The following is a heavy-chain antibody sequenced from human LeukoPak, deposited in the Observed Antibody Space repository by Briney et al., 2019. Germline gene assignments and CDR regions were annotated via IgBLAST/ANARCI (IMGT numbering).Heavy chain of an antibody. V-gene: IGHV1-69*01. CDR2: IIPIFGAA. D-gene: IGHD3-10*01. CDR1: GGTFSSYA. Sequence: SVKVSCKASGGTFSSYAISWVRQAPGQGLEWMGGIIPIFGAANYAQKFQGRVTITADESTSTAYMELSSLRSEDTAVYYCARSGNYYGSGSYPFDPWGQGTLVTVSS. J-gene: IGHJ5*02. CDR3: ARSGNYYGSGSYPFDP.